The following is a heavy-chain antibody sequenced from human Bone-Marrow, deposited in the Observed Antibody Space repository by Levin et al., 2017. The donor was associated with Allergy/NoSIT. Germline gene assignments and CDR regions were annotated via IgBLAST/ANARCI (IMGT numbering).Heavy chain of an antibody. CDR2: IYPGDSDT. CDR3: ARRGGYCSSTSCYAGNAFDI. CDR1: GYSFTSYW. Sequence: PGESLKISCKGSGYSFTSYWIGWVRQMPGKGLEWMGIIYPGDSDTRYSPSFQGQVTISADKSISTAYLQWSSLKASDTAMYYCARRGGYCSSTSCYAGNAFDIWGQGTMVTVSS. D-gene: IGHD2-2*01. J-gene: IGHJ3*02. V-gene: IGHV5-51*01.